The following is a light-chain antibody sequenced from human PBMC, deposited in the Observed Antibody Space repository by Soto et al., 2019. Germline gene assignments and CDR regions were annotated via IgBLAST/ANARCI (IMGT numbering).Light chain of an antibody. CDR3: AAWDDSLIGPV. Sequence: QSVLTHPPSASGTPGQRVTISCSGSSSNIGSYTVNWYQQLPGTAPKLLIYSNNQRPSGVPDRFSGSKSGTSASLAISGLQSEDEADYYCAAWDDSLIGPVFGGGTKLTVL. J-gene: IGLJ3*02. CDR1: SSNIGSYT. CDR2: SNN. V-gene: IGLV1-44*01.